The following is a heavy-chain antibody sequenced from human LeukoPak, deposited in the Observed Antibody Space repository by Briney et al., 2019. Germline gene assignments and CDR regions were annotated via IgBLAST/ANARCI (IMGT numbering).Heavy chain of an antibody. J-gene: IGHJ4*02. V-gene: IGHV4-39*01. CDR3: ARQSPYCSSTSCHGYYFDY. CDR1: GGSISSSSYY. CDR2: IYYSGST. Sequence: KPSETLSLTCTVSGGSISSSSYYWGWIRQPPGKGLEWIGSIYYSGSTHYNPSLKSRVTISVDTSKNQFSLKLSSVTAADTAVYYCARQSPYCSSTSCHGYYFDYWGQGTLVTVSS. D-gene: IGHD2-2*01.